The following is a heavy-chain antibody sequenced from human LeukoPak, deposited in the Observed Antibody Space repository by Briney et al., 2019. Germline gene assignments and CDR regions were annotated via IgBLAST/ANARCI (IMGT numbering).Heavy chain of an antibody. J-gene: IGHJ5*02. CDR3: ARYYGSGSYDGFDP. V-gene: IGHV1-8*03. CDR1: GYTFTSYD. Sequence: ASVKVSCKASGYTFTSYDINWVRQATGQGLEWMGWMNPNSGNTDYAQKFQGRVTITRNTSISTAYMELSSLRSEDTAVYYCARYYGSGSYDGFDPWGQGALVTVSS. CDR2: MNPNSGNT. D-gene: IGHD3-10*01.